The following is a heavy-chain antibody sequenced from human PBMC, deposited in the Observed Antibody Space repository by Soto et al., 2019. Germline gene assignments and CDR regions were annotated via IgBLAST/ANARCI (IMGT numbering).Heavy chain of an antibody. CDR2: IGGSGGYK. CDR1: GFFFSSYA. J-gene: IGHJ4*02. D-gene: IGHD6-13*01. V-gene: IGHV3-23*01. Sequence: EVQLLESGGGLVQPGGSLRLSCAASGFFFSSYAMSWVRQAPGKGLEWVSGIGGSGGYKSYADSVKGQFTISRDNSKNTLYLQMESLGAEDTAVYYCAKDAAMVSSTFNYFDYWGQGTLVAVSS. CDR3: AKDAAMVSSTFNYFDY.